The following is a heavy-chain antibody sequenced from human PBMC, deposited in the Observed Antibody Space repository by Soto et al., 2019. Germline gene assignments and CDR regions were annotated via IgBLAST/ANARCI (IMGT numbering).Heavy chain of an antibody. Sequence: GGSLRLSCAASGFTFSSYAPHWVRQAPGKGLEWVAVISYDGSNKYYADSVKGRFTISRDNSKNTLYVQMNSLRGEDTAVYYCARGPSSLTRFDYWGQGTLVTVSS. D-gene: IGHD2-2*01. J-gene: IGHJ4*02. CDR3: ARGPSSLTRFDY. CDR2: ISYDGSNK. CDR1: GFTFSSYA. V-gene: IGHV3-30-3*01.